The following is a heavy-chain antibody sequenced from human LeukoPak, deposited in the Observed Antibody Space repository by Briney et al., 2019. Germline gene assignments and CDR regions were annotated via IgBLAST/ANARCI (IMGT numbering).Heavy chain of an antibody. V-gene: IGHV3-23*01. Sequence: GGSLRLSCAASGFTFSSYAMGWVRQAPGKGLGWVSAISGSGGSTYYADSVKGRFTISRDNSKSTLYLQMNSLRAEDTAVYYCAKDPSGYDILTGYLGYYFDYWGQGTLVTVSS. J-gene: IGHJ4*02. CDR1: GFTFSSYA. D-gene: IGHD3-9*01. CDR3: AKDPSGYDILTGYLGYYFDY. CDR2: ISGSGGST.